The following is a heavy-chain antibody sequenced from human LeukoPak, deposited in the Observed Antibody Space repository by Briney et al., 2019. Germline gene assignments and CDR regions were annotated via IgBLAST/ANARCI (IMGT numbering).Heavy chain of an antibody. J-gene: IGHJ4*02. Sequence: ASVKVSCKASGYTFTGCYMHWVRQAPGQGLEWMGWINPNSGGTNYAQKFQGRVTITADESTSTAYMKLSSLRSEDTAVYYCARDVYCSSTTCSYYFDYWGQGTLVTVSS. V-gene: IGHV1-2*02. CDR2: INPNSGGT. D-gene: IGHD2-2*01. CDR3: ARDVYCSSTTCSYYFDY. CDR1: GYTFTGCY.